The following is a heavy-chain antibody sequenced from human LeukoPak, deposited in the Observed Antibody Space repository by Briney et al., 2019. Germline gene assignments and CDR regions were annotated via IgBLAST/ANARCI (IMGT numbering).Heavy chain of an antibody. D-gene: IGHD5-24*01. Sequence: SGGSLRLSCAASGFTFSSYAMSWVRQAPGKGLEWVSAISGSGGSTYYADSVKGRLTISRDNSKNTLYLQMNSLRAEDTAVYYCAKKGRWLQTYYFGYWGQGTLVTVSS. CDR2: ISGSGGST. J-gene: IGHJ4*02. CDR3: AKKGRWLQTYYFGY. V-gene: IGHV3-23*01. CDR1: GFTFSSYA.